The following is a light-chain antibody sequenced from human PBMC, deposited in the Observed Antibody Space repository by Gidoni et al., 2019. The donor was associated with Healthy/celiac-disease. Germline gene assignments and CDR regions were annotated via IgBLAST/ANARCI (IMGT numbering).Light chain of an antibody. CDR2: AAS. Sequence: DIQMTQSPSSLSASVGDRVTITCRASQSISSYLNWYQQKPGKAPKLLIYAASSLQSGVPSRFSGSGSGTDFTLTISSLQPEDFATYYCQQSYSTFPFLTFGGGTKVEIK. J-gene: IGKJ4*01. V-gene: IGKV1-39*01. CDR1: QSISSY. CDR3: QQSYSTFPFLT.